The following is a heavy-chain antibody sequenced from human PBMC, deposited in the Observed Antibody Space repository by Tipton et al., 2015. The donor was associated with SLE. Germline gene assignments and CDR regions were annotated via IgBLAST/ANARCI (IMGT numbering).Heavy chain of an antibody. CDR3: ARGPGAFDY. V-gene: IGHV4-34*01. D-gene: IGHD3-10*01. J-gene: IGHJ4*02. CDR1: GGSFSGYY. CDR2: INHSGST. Sequence: LRLSCAVYGGSFSGYYWSWIRQPPGKGLEWIGEINHSGSTNYNPSLKSRVTISVDTSKNQFSLKLSSVTAADTAVYYCARGPGAFDYWGQGPLVTVSS.